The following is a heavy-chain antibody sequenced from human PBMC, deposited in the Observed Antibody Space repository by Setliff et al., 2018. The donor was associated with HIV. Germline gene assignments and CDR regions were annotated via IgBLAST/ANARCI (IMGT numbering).Heavy chain of an antibody. CDR3: AREESTEDYGSGGYGPTFPPPLVY. CDR1: GGSISSYY. CDR2: VYISGST. Sequence: SETLSLTCTVSGGSISSYYWSWLRQPAGKGLEWIGRVYISGSTDYNPSLKSRVTISVDTSKNVFFLKMSSVTAADTAVYYRAREESTEDYGSGGYGPTFPPPLVYWGQGTLVTVSS. D-gene: IGHD3-10*01. V-gene: IGHV4-4*07. J-gene: IGHJ4*02.